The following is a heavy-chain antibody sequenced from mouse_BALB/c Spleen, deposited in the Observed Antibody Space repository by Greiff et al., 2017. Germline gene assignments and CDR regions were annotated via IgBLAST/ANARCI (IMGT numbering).Heavy chain of an antibody. CDR2: ISYSGST. CDR1: GYSITSDYA. Sequence: EVQLVESGPGLVKPSQSLSLTCTVTGYSITSDYAWNWIRQFPGNKLEWMGYISYSGSTSYNPSLKSRISITRDTSKNQFFLQLNSVTTEDTATYYCARGGYDNYAMDYWGQGTSVTVSS. V-gene: IGHV3-2*02. D-gene: IGHD2-2*01. J-gene: IGHJ4*01. CDR3: ARGGYDNYAMDY.